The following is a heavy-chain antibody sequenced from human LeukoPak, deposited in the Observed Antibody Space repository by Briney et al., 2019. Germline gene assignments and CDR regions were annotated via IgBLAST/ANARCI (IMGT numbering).Heavy chain of an antibody. D-gene: IGHD3-9*01. CDR1: AYTFTNFR. CDR2: IGPSNHYT. J-gene: IGHJ4*02. V-gene: IGHV1-18*01. Sequence: EASVKVSCKTSAYTFTNFRIHWVRQAPGHGFEWMGWIGPSNHYTEYAHKLQDRLTLTTDTSTTTAYMELSSLRSEDTAVYYCARVSPYDILTGYYRYFDYWGQGTLVTVSS. CDR3: ARVSPYDILTGYYRYFDY.